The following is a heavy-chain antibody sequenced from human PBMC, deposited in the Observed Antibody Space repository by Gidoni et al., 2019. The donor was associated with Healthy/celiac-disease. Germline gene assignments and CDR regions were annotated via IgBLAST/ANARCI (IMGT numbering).Heavy chain of an antibody. J-gene: IGHJ6*02. CDR1: GCSIASYW. D-gene: IGHD6-13*01. V-gene: IGHV5-10-1*01. CDR3: ARHDIAAASLYYYGMDV. CDR2: IDPSDSYT. Sequence: EVQLVQSGAEGKKAGEPLRTSCKGSGCSIASYWISWVRQMRGKGLELMGRIDPSDSYTNYSPSFQGHVTISADKSISTAYLQWSSLKASDTAMYYCARHDIAAASLYYYGMDVWGQGTTVTVSS.